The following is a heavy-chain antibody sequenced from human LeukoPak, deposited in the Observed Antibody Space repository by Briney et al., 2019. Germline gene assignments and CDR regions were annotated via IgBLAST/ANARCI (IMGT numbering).Heavy chain of an antibody. Sequence: GGSLRLSCAASGFTVSSNYMSWVRQAPGKGLEWVSVIYSSGVTYYADSVKGRFTISRDNSKNTLYLHMNSLRAEDTAVYYCARDLYGVSHDYWGQGTLVTVSS. CDR2: IYSSGVT. D-gene: IGHD4-17*01. CDR1: GFTVSSNY. J-gene: IGHJ4*02. CDR3: ARDLYGVSHDY. V-gene: IGHV3-53*01.